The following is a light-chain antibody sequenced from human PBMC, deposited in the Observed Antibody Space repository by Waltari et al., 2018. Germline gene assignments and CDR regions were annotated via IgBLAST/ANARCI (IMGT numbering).Light chain of an antibody. V-gene: IGLV1-44*01. J-gene: IGLJ2*01. Sequence: QSVLIQPPSASATPGQSVYHPCSGSRANIGANNVNWYHQVPGAAPKPLIYTNDQRPSGVSDRFSAFKSGTSASLAISGLQSEDEGDYYCATWDDSLNGPVFGGGTKLTVL. CDR3: ATWDDSLNGPV. CDR2: TND. CDR1: RANIGANN.